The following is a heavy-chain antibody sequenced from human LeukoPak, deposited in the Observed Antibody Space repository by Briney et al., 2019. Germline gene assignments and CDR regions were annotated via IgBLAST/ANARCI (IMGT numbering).Heavy chain of an antibody. Sequence: SETLSLTCTVSGDSISNYYWSWNRQPPGKGLEWIGYIHDSGSTTHNPSLKSRVTMSVDTSKKQFSLKVSSVTPEDTAVYYCARVKAAAVDYWGQGTLVTVSS. CDR2: IHDSGST. CDR1: GDSISNYY. CDR3: ARVKAAAVDY. V-gene: IGHV4-59*12. D-gene: IGHD6-13*01. J-gene: IGHJ4*02.